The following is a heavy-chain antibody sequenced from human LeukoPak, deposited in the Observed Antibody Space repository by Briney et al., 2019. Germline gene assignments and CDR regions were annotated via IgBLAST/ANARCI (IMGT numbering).Heavy chain of an antibody. D-gene: IGHD6-19*01. J-gene: IGHJ4*02. CDR2: IRSKANNYAT. V-gene: IGHV3-73*01. Sequence: TGGSLRLSCAASGFTFSGSAMHWVRQASGKGLEWVGRIRSKANNYATAYAASVKGRFTISRDDSKNTAYLQMNSLKMEDTAVYYCTRVGIAVAAHWGQGTLVTVSS. CDR3: TRVGIAVAAH. CDR1: GFTFSGSA.